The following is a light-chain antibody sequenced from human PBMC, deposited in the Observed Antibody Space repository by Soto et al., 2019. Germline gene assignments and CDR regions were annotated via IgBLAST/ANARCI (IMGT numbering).Light chain of an antibody. CDR1: SSDVGAYDY. Sequence: QSVLTQPPSASGSPGQSVTISCTGTSSDVGAYDYVSWYQQHPGKAPKLMISEVSNRPSGVSNRFSGSKSGNTASLTISGLQAEDEADYFCSSYTTTNTLWVFGGGTQLTVL. J-gene: IGLJ3*02. CDR3: SSYTTTNTLWV. CDR2: EVS. V-gene: IGLV2-14*01.